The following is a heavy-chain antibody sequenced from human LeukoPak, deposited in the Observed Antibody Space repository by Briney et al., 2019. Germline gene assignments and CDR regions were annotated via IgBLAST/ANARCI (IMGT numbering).Heavy chain of an antibody. V-gene: IGHV3-7*01. D-gene: IGHD5-18*01. CDR1: GFTFSDYW. CDR2: IKQDGGEK. J-gene: IGHJ4*02. Sequence: PGGSLRLSCAVSGFTFSDYWMSWGRQAPGKGLEWVADIKQDGGEKNYVDSVEGRFTISRDNAKNTLYLQMNSLRAEDTAAYYCARAGYTYGTLYFWGQGTLVTVSS. CDR3: ARAGYTYGTLYF.